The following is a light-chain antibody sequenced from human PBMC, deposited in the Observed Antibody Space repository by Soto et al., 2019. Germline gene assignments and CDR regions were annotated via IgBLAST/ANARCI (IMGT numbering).Light chain of an antibody. V-gene: IGKV1D-12*01. Sequence: DILMTQSPSSVSASVGDRFTITCRSSQGITNRLAWYQQKPGKAPKLLIYEASSLQSGVPSRISGSGSGTDFTLTISSLQPEDFATYYCQQPNSFPITFGQGTRLEIK. CDR3: QQPNSFPIT. J-gene: IGKJ5*01. CDR1: QGITNR. CDR2: EAS.